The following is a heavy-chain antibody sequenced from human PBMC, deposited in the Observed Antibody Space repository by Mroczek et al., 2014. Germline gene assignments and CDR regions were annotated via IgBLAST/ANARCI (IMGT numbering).Heavy chain of an antibody. D-gene: IGHD3-22*01. CDR2: INHSGST. J-gene: IGHJ5*02. V-gene: IGHV4-34*01. CDR3: ARGSSIHRNYYDSSGYLRGWFDP. CDR1: GGSFSGYY. Sequence: QVQLQQWGAGLLKPSETLSLTCAVYGGSFSGYYWSWIRQPPGKGLEWIGEINHSGSTNYNPSLKSRVTISVDTSKNQFSLKLSSVTAADTAVYYCARGSSIHRNYYDSSGYLRGWFDPWGQGTLVTVSS.